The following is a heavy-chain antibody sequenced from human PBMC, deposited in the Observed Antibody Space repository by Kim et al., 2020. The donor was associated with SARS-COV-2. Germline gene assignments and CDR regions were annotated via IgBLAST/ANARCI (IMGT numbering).Heavy chain of an antibody. D-gene: IGHD3-22*01. CDR2: ISYDGSNK. J-gene: IGHJ3*02. CDR1: GFTFSSYG. Sequence: GGSLRLSCAASGFTFSSYGMHWVRQAPGKGLEWVAVISYDGSNKYYADSVKGRFTISRDNSKNTLYLQMNSLRAEDTAVYYCAKGFSYYDSSGYYLWDAFDIWGQGTMVTVSS. V-gene: IGHV3-30*18. CDR3: AKGFSYYDSSGYYLWDAFDI.